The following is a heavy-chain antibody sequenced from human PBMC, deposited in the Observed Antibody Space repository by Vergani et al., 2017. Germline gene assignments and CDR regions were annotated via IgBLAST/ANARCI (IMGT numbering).Heavy chain of an antibody. CDR3: ARQKDYYMDV. CDR2: VYTSGMT. J-gene: IGHJ6*03. Sequence: QVQLQESGPRLVRPSQTLSLTCTVSGGYINNGAYYWSWIRQPAGKGLEWIGRVYTSGMTNYNPSLKSRVTILVDRSKSQLSLKLTSVTAGDTAVYFCARQKDYYMDVWGKGATVTVS. V-gene: IGHV4-61*02. CDR1: GGYINNGAYY.